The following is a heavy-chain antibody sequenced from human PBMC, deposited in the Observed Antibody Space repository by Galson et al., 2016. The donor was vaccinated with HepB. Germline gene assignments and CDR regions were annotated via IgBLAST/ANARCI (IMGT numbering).Heavy chain of an antibody. CDR2: IYQTGGT. V-gene: IGHV4-30-2*01. CDR1: GASISSAGYP. CDR3: VGGCSGGSCYSAGLTTGNYFYFYGMDV. J-gene: IGHJ6*02. D-gene: IGHD2-15*01. Sequence: TLSLTCAVSGASISSAGYPWNWIRQPPGAALEWIGYIYQTGGTNYNPSLQSRVTISIDTSKNQFSLKLRSVTAADTAVYYCVGGCSGGSCYSAGLTTGNYFYFYGMDVWGQGTTVIVSS.